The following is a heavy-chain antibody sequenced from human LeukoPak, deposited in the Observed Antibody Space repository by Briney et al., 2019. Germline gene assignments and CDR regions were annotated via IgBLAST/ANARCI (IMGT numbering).Heavy chain of an antibody. Sequence: SVKVSCKASGGTFSSYAISWVRQAPGQGLEWMGGIIPIFGTANYAQKFQGRVTITADKSTSTAYMELSSLRSEDTAVYYCARENFDCSGGSCSLPSPSDYWGQGTLVTVSS. D-gene: IGHD2-15*01. J-gene: IGHJ4*02. V-gene: IGHV1-69*06. CDR2: IIPIFGTA. CDR1: GGTFSSYA. CDR3: ARENFDCSGGSCSLPSPSDY.